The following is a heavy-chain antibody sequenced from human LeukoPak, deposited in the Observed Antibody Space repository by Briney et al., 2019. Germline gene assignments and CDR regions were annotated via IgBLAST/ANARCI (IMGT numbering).Heavy chain of an antibody. CDR2: IYYSGST. V-gene: IGHV4-59*01. CDR1: GGSISSYY. CDR3: ARGSGGNSWYYYYYGMDV. J-gene: IGHJ6*02. Sequence: PSETLSLTCTVSGGSISSYYWSWIRQPPGKGLEWIGYIYYSGSTNYNPSLKSRVTISVDTSKNHFSLKLSSVTAADTAVYYCARGSGGNSWYYYYYGMDVWGQGTTVTVSS. D-gene: IGHD4-23*01.